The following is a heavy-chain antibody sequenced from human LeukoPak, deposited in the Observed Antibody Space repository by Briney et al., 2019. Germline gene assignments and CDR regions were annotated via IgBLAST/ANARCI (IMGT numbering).Heavy chain of an antibody. V-gene: IGHV3-21*05. CDR1: GFTFSYYG. CDR3: ARVYRSGGVMDY. CDR2: ISSSSSHR. D-gene: IGHD6-19*01. J-gene: IGHJ4*02. Sequence: GGSLRLSCAASGFTFSYYGIHWVRQAPGKGLEWISYISSSSSHRKYADSVKGRFTISRDNANNLLYLQMNSLRADDTAVYYCARVYRSGGVMDYWGQGTLVTVSS.